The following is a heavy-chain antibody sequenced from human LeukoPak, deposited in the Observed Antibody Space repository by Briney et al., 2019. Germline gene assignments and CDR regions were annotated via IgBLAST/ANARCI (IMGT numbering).Heavy chain of an antibody. CDR3: ARGNSNDHLAWFGP. V-gene: IGHV4-59*01. Sequence: SETLSLTCTVSGASISDNYWSWIRQSPGKGLEWIGYIYYTGNTDYNPSLKSRVAISVDTSKNQLSLKLSSVTAADTAVYYCARGNSNDHLAWFGPWGQGTLVSVSS. J-gene: IGHJ5*02. CDR1: GASISDNY. CDR2: IYYTGNT. D-gene: IGHD2/OR15-2a*01.